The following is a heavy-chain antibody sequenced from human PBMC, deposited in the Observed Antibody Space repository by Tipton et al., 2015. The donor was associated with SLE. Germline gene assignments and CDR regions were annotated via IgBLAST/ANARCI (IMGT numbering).Heavy chain of an antibody. J-gene: IGHJ4*02. Sequence: TLSLTCAVYGGSFSGYYWSWNRQPPGKGLEWIGEINHSGSTNYNPSLKSRVTISVDTSKNQFSLKLTSVTAADTAVYYCARGVLRPFDYWGQGTLVTVSS. D-gene: IGHD1-1*01. CDR2: INHSGST. CDR1: GGSFSGYY. V-gene: IGHV4-34*01. CDR3: ARGVLRPFDY.